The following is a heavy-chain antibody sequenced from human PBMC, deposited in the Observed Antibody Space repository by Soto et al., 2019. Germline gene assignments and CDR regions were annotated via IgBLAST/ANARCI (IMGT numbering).Heavy chain of an antibody. V-gene: IGHV3-21*01. D-gene: IGHD3-3*01. Sequence: EVQLVESGGGLVKHGGSLRLSCAASGFTFSNYSINWVRQAPGKGLEWVSSIISSSSYIYYADSVKSRFTISRDNAKNSHFLQMNGLRDEDAAVYCFARNRDDFWSASFYSYGMDVWGQGTTVSVSS. CDR2: IISSSSYI. CDR1: GFTFSNYS. J-gene: IGHJ6*02. CDR3: ARNRDDFWSASFYSYGMDV.